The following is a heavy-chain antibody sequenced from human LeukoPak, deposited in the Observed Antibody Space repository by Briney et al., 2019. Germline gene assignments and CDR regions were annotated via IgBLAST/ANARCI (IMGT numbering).Heavy chain of an antibody. J-gene: IGHJ4*02. CDR3: AKDDPTGRYL. Sequence: GGSLTLSCAASGFTFSSFGMHWVRQTPGKGLEWVTFIHNYETTEYYADSVKGRFTISRDNSKNTVYLQMNSLRVEDAAVYYCAKDDPTGRYLWGQGTLVTVSS. D-gene: IGHD1-26*01. CDR2: IHNYETTE. V-gene: IGHV3-30*02. CDR1: GFTFSSFG.